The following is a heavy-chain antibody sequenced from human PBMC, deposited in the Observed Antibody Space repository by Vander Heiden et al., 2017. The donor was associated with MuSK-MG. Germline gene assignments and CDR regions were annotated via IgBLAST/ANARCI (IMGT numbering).Heavy chain of an antibody. J-gene: IGHJ4*01. V-gene: IGHV3-23*01. CDR1: GFTFSNYA. CDR3: AKLYGSGSYPPFDY. D-gene: IGHD3-10*01. Sequence: EVQILQSGGGLVQPGGSLRLSCAASGFTFSNYAMSWVRQAPGKGLGWISVISASGCSIFYADSVKGRFTISRDNSKNTLYLQMNSLRAEDTAVYYCAKLYGSGSYPPFDYWGHGALVSVSS. CDR2: ISASGCSI.